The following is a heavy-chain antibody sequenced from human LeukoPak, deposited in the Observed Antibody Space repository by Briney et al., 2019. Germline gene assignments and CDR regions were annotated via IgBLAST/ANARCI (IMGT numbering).Heavy chain of an antibody. CDR3: AKDSVREATVAFDI. V-gene: IGHV3-30-3*01. CDR2: ISYDGSNK. CDR1: GFIFGSYA. D-gene: IGHD1-14*01. Sequence: GRSLRLSCAASGFIFGSYAMHWVRQAPGKGLEWVAVISYDGSNKYYADSVKGRFTISRDNSKNTLYLQMNSLRAEDTAVYYCAKDSVREATVAFDIWGQGTMVTVSS. J-gene: IGHJ3*02.